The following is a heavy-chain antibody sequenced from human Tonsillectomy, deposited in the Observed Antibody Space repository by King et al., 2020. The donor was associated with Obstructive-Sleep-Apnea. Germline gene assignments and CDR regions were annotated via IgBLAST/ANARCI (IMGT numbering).Heavy chain of an antibody. Sequence: VQLVESGGGLVKPGGSLRLSCAASGFTFSRYRINWVRQAPGKGLAWVSSISSSRTYIDYADSVTGRFTNARENAKNSLYLQMNSLRAADTAVFYCARDSWRYFGGDCYSIGWFFDLWGRGTLVTVSS. CDR3: ARDSWRYFGGDCYSIGWFFDL. D-gene: IGHD2-21*02. J-gene: IGHJ2*01. CDR2: ISSSRTYI. V-gene: IGHV3-21*01. CDR1: GFTFSRYR.